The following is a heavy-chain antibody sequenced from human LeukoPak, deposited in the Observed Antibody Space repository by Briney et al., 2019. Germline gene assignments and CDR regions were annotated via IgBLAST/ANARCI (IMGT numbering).Heavy chain of an antibody. Sequence: QPGGSLRLSCEGSGFTFSNYWMGWVRQAPGKGLQWVANIKTDGSEKYYVDSVKGRFTISRDNAKNSLYLQMNSLRAEDTAVYYCATYSSLNRREFQYWGQGTLLTVSP. D-gene: IGHD3-22*01. CDR3: ATYSSLNRREFQY. CDR1: GFTFSNYW. V-gene: IGHV3-7*01. CDR2: IKTDGSEK. J-gene: IGHJ1*01.